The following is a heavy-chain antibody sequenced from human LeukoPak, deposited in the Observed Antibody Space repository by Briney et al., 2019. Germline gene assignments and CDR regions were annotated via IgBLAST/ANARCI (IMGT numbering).Heavy chain of an antibody. Sequence: PGGSLRLSCAASGFTFDDYAMHWVRQAPGKGLEWVSAISGSGVYTYYADSVKGRFTISRDNSKNMIYLQMNSLRVEDTAVYHCAKDQSIEKWFSFHYWGQGTLVTVSS. J-gene: IGHJ4*02. CDR1: GFTFDDYA. CDR2: ISGSGVYT. V-gene: IGHV3-23*01. D-gene: IGHD3-10*01. CDR3: AKDQSIEKWFSFHY.